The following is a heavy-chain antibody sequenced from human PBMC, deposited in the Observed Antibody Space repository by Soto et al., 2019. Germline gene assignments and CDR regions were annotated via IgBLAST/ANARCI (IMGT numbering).Heavy chain of an antibody. CDR2: ISYDGSNK. J-gene: IGHJ4*02. CDR1: GFTFSSYG. Sequence: LRLSCAASGFTFSSYGMHWVRQAPGKGLEWVAVISYDGSNKYYADSVKGRFTISRDNSKNTLYLQMNSLRAEDTAVYYCAKLAIAARAGDLDYWGQGTLVTAPQ. CDR3: AKLAIAARAGDLDY. D-gene: IGHD6-6*01. V-gene: IGHV3-30*18.